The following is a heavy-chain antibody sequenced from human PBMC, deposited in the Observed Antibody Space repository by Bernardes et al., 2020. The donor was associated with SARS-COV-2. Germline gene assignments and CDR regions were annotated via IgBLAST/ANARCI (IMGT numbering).Heavy chain of an antibody. CDR1: GFTFSDYF. CDR3: ARDRGRAPLMYWHFDL. Sequence: GGSLRLSCAASGFTFSDYFIHWVRQVPGKGLVWVSRISGDGSGINYADSVRGRFTISRDNARNTLYLQMNSLRPEDTAVYYCARDRGRAPLMYWHFDLWGRGTSVAVSS. V-gene: IGHV3-74*01. J-gene: IGHJ2*01. D-gene: IGHD3-10*01. CDR2: ISGDGSGI.